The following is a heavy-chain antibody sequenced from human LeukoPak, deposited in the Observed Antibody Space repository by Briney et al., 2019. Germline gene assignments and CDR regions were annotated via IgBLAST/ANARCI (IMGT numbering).Heavy chain of an antibody. CDR3: AREGIRRDGYRRVDY. CDR2: VNHSGST. J-gene: IGHJ4*02. CDR1: GGSFSGYS. Sequence: PSETLSLTCAVYGGSFSGYSWSWIRQPPGKGLEWIGEVNHSGSTNYSPSLKSRVTISVDTSKTQFSLKLRSVTAADTAVYYCAREGIRRDGYRRVDYWGQGTLVTVSS. D-gene: IGHD5-24*01. V-gene: IGHV4-34*01.